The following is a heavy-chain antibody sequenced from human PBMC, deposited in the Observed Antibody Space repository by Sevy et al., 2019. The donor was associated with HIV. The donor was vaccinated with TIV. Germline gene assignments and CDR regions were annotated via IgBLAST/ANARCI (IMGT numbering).Heavy chain of an antibody. V-gene: IGHV1-2*02. J-gene: IGHJ4*02. CDR3: ARDMELVNEGTQEFYY. CDR1: GYTFIGYF. D-gene: IGHD1-7*01. CDR2: INPNSGDT. Sequence: ASVMVSCKASGYTFIGYFMHWVRQAPGQGLAWMGWINPNSGDTNYSQKFQDRVTMTRDTSINTAYMELSRLRSDDTALYYCARDMELVNEGTQEFYYWGQGTLVTVSS.